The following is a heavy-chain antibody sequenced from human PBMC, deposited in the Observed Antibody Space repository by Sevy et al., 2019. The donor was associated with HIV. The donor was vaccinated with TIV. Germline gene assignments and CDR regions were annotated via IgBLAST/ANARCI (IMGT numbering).Heavy chain of an antibody. CDR2: ISGSGGST. J-gene: IGHJ4*02. D-gene: IGHD2-15*01. CDR3: AKSIVVVVAATQSPFDY. V-gene: IGHV3-23*01. Sequence: GGSLRLSCAASGFTFSSYAMSWVRQAPGKGLEWVSAISGSGGSTYYADSVKGRFTISRDNSKNTLYLQMNSLRAEDTAVYYCAKSIVVVVAATQSPFDYWDQGTLVTVSS. CDR1: GFTFSSYA.